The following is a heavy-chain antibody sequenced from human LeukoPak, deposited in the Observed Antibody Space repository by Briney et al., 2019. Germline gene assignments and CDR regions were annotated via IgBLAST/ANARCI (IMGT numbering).Heavy chain of an antibody. J-gene: IGHJ5*02. CDR2: ISSSSSYI. CDR3: ARGQIRFLEWLDLNWFDP. Sequence: GGSLRLSCAASGFTFSSYSMNWVRQAPGKGLEWVSSISSSSSYIYYADSVKGRFTISRDNAKNSLYLQMNCLRAEDTAVYYCARGQIRFLEWLDLNWFDPWGQGTLVTVSS. D-gene: IGHD3-3*01. V-gene: IGHV3-21*01. CDR1: GFTFSSYS.